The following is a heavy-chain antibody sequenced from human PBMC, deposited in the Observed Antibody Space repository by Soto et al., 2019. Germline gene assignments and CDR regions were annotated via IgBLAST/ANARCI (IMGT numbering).Heavy chain of an antibody. V-gene: IGHV4-59*08. CDR3: GRRNSGSVIS. Sequence: SETLSLTCTVSGVSIRTYYWSWIRQSPGKGLEWIGYFYYSGNTDYNPSLGSRVTISVDTSKNQFSLNLTSVTAADTAVYYCGRRNSGSVISWSQGTLVTVSS. CDR1: GVSIRTYY. CDR2: FYYSGNT. J-gene: IGHJ5*02. D-gene: IGHD2-21*01.